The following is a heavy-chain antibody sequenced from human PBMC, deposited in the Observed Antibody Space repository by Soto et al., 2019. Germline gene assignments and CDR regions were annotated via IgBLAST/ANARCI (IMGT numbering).Heavy chain of an antibody. V-gene: IGHV1-46*01. CDR2: INPSGGST. D-gene: IGHD3-22*01. CDR3: ARDLGSYYDSSGYFDY. J-gene: IGHJ4*02. Sequence: QVQLVQSGAEVKKPGASVKVSCKASGYTFTSYYMHWVRQAPGQGLEWMGIINPSGGSTSYAQKFQGRVTMTRDTSTSTVYMELSSLRSEDTAVSYCARDLGSYYDSSGYFDYWGQGTLVTVSS. CDR1: GYTFTSYY.